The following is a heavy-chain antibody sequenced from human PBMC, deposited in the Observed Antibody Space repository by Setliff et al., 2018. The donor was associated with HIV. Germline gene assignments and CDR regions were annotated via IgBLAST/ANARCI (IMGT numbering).Heavy chain of an antibody. CDR1: GYSISSGYY. CDR2: IYHNGNT. D-gene: IGHD3-16*01. V-gene: IGHV4-38-2*01. CDR3: ARRPPYWGFDF. Sequence: PSETLSLTCDVSGYSISSGYYWGWIRQPPGKGLEWIANIYHNGNTHYNPSVKSRVTISVDTSKNQFSLKLRSVTAADTAVYYCARRPPYWGFDFWGQGTLVTAPQ. J-gene: IGHJ4*02.